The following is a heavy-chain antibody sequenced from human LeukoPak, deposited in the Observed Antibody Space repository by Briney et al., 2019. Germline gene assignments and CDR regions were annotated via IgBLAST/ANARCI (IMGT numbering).Heavy chain of an antibody. D-gene: IGHD3-3*01. CDR3: ARVTTIFGVPPYYYYYMDV. CDR2: IFTSGRN. V-gene: IGHV4-4*07. Sequence: SETLSLTCPVSAGSIRSYYWSWIRPPAGKGLEWVGCIFTSGRNNYNPSLKSRVTMSVDTSKNQFSLKLSSVTAADTAVYYCARVTTIFGVPPYYYYYMDVWGKGTTVTVSS. CDR1: AGSIRSYY. J-gene: IGHJ6*03.